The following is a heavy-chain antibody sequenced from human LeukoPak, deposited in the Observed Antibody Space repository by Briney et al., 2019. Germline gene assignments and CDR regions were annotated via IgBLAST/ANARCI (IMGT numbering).Heavy chain of an antibody. CDR1: GFTFSDYY. D-gene: IGHD6-6*01. J-gene: IGHJ4*02. Sequence: PGGSLRLSCAASGFTFSDYYMTWIRQASGRGLEWISYINGSSSDTKYADSVKGRFTISRDNAKNSLYLQMNSLRAEDTAVYYCARDFERRGSSSVDYWGQGTLVTVSS. CDR3: ARDFERRGSSSVDY. V-gene: IGHV3-11*06. CDR2: INGSSSDT.